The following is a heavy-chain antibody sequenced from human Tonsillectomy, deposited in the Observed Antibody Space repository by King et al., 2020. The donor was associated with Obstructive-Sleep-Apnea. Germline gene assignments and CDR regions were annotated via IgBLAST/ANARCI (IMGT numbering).Heavy chain of an antibody. V-gene: IGHV3-30*04. CDR3: ARVLAPPVASPIYFYYYYGVDV. Sequence: QLVQSGGGVVQPGKSLRLSCAASGFAFSNYAMHWVRQAPGKGLEWVTVISYDGDNEYYADSVKGRFTISRDNSKNTLYLQMNSLRAEDTAVYYCARVLAPPVASPIYFYYYYGVDVWGQGTTVIVSS. CDR2: ISYDGDNE. J-gene: IGHJ6*02. CDR1: GFAFSNYA. D-gene: IGHD2-2*02.